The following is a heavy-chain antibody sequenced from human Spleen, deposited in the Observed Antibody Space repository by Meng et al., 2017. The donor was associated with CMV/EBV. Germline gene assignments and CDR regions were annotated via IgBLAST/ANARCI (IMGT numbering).Heavy chain of an antibody. CDR2: IYYSGST. CDR3: ARVSSGYYKYFQH. D-gene: IGHD3-22*01. J-gene: IGHJ1*01. CDR1: GGSISSYY. V-gene: IGHV4-59*01. Sequence: SETLSLTCTISGGSISSYYWNWIRQPPGKGLEWIGYIYYSGSTKYNPSLKSRVTISVDTSKNNQFSLNLSSMTAADTAVYYCARVSSGYYKYFQHWGQGTLVTVSS.